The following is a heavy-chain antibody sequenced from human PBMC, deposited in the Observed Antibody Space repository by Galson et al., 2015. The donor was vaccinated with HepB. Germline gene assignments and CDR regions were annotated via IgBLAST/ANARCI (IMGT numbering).Heavy chain of an antibody. Sequence: SLRLSCAVSGFTFSDYYMSWIRQAPGKGLEWLSYITNSGRSTSYADSVKGRFTISRDNSKNTLYLQLNSLRPEDTAVYYCAKDQQWLKNYFDYWGQGTLVTVSS. CDR1: GFTFSDYY. J-gene: IGHJ4*02. CDR2: ITNSGRST. V-gene: IGHV3-11*04. CDR3: AKDQQWLKNYFDY. D-gene: IGHD6-19*01.